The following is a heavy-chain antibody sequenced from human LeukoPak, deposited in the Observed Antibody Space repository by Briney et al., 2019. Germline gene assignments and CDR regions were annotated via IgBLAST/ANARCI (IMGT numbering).Heavy chain of an antibody. V-gene: IGHV3-30-3*01. J-gene: IGHJ6*02. D-gene: IGHD1-14*01. CDR1: GFTFRSYA. CDR3: ARGTPSPRYYYYGMDV. CDR2: ISFDGNNK. Sequence: SGGSLRLSCEAPGFTFRSYAMHWVRQAPGKGLEWVAVISFDGNNKSYADSVKGRFTISRDSSKSTLYLQMNSLRAEDTAVYFSARGTPSPRYYYYGMDVWGQGTTVTVSS.